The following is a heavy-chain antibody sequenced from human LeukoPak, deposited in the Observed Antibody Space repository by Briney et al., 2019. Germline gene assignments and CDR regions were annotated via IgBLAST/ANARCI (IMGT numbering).Heavy chain of an antibody. CDR1: GYTFTDYY. CDR2: INPNSGGT. J-gene: IGHJ5*02. V-gene: IGHV1-2*02. D-gene: IGHD1-26*01. CDR3: ARALLRRRWFDP. Sequence: ASVKVSCKTSGYTFTDYYIHWVRQAPGQGLEWMGWINPNSGGTNYAQKFQGRVTMTRDTSISTAYMELSRLRSDDTAVYYCARALLRRRWFDPWGQGTLVTVPS.